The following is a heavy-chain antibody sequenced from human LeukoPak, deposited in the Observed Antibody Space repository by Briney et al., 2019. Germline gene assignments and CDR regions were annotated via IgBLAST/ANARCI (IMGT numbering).Heavy chain of an antibody. CDR2: IYPGDSDT. CDR1: GYSFTTHW. V-gene: IGHV5-51*01. D-gene: IGHD2-2*01. CDR3: ALIVVEPTAVIGAFDI. J-gene: IGHJ3*02. Sequence: GESLKISCKASGYSFTTHWIGWVRQMPGKGLEWMGIIYPGDSDTRYSPSFQGQVTISVDKSISTAYLQWNSLKASDTAMYYCALIVVEPTAVIGAFDIWGQGTMVTVSS.